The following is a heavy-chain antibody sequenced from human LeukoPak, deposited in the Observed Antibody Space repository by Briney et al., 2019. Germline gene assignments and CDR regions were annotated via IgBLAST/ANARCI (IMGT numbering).Heavy chain of an antibody. V-gene: IGHV1-46*01. CDR2: INPSGGST. CDR3: ARGPRVGAAGFVYYHYIDV. CDR1: GYTFTSYY. D-gene: IGHD1-26*01. Sequence: ASVKVSCKASGYTFTSYYMHWVRQAPGQGLEWMGIINPSGGSTSYAQKLQGRVTMTRDMSTSTVYMELSSLRSEDTAVYYCARGPRVGAAGFVYYHYIDVWGKGTTVIVSS. J-gene: IGHJ6*03.